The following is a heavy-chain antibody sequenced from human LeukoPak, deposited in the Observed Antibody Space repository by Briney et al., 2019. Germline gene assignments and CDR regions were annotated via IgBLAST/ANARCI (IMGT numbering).Heavy chain of an antibody. D-gene: IGHD6-6*01. Sequence: GEALKISCKGSGYSFTSYWIGWMRQMPGKSREGMVIIYLSDSDTRYSPSFQGQVTISVDKSISTAYLQWSSLKASDTAMYYCARTSTYSSSSRWSDPWGQGTLVTVSS. CDR1: GYSFTSYW. CDR2: IYLSDSDT. V-gene: IGHV5-51*01. J-gene: IGHJ5*02. CDR3: ARTSTYSSSSRWSDP.